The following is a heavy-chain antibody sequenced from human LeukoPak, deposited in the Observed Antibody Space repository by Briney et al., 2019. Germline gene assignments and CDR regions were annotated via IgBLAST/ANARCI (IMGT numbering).Heavy chain of an antibody. J-gene: IGHJ4*02. V-gene: IGHV3-74*01. D-gene: IGHD5-24*01. CDR2: IKSDGST. Sequence: GGSLRLSCAASGFTFSSYWMHWVRQTPGKGLMWVARIKSDGSTIYADSVQGRFTISRDNSKNTLFLQINSLRAEDTAVYFCAKGRDVYNYLDYWGQGTLVTVSS. CDR1: GFTFSSYW. CDR3: AKGRDVYNYLDY.